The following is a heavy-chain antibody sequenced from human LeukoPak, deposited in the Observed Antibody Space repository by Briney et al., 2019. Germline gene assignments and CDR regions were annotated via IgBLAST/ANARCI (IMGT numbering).Heavy chain of an antibody. CDR2: ISAYNGNT. CDR3: ARDGRDIVVVPAAKYYYYGMDV. CDR1: GYTFTSYG. Sequence: APVKVSCKASGYTFTSYGISWVRQAPGQGLEWMGWISAYNGNTNYAQKLQGRVTMTTDTSTSTAYMELRSLRSDDTAVYYCARDGRDIVVVPAAKYYYYGMDVWGQGTTVTVSS. V-gene: IGHV1-18*01. D-gene: IGHD2-2*01. J-gene: IGHJ6*02.